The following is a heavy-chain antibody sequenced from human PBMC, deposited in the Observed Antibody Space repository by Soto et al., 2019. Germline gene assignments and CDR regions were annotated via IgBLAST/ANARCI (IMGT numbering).Heavy chain of an antibody. CDR3: ARERAYDYDFWSGSLRGRYYYGMDV. Sequence: ASVKVSCKASGYTFTSYAMHWVRQAPGQRLEWMGWINAGNGNTKYSQKFQGRVTITRDTSASTAYMELSSLRSEDTAVYYCARERAYDYDFWSGSLRGRYYYGMDVWGQGTTVTVSS. D-gene: IGHD3-3*01. CDR1: GYTFTSYA. CDR2: INAGNGNT. J-gene: IGHJ6*02. V-gene: IGHV1-3*01.